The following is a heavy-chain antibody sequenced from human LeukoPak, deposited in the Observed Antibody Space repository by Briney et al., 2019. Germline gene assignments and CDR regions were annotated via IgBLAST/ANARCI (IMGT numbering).Heavy chain of an antibody. J-gene: IGHJ4*02. D-gene: IGHD6-13*01. Sequence: ASVKVSCKASGYTFAYLYLHWVRQAPGQALEWMGWITPFNGDTNYAQKFQDRVTITSDTSMNTAYMELSRLRSEDTAMYYCAISELGVLRVDYWGQGTLVTVSS. CDR1: GYTFAYLY. CDR2: ITPFNGDT. V-gene: IGHV1-45*02. CDR3: AISELGVLRVDY.